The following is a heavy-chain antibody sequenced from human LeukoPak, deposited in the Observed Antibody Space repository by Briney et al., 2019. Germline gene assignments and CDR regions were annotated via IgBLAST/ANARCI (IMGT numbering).Heavy chain of an antibody. Sequence: ASVKVSCKTSGYTFNNYYMHWVRQAPGQGLEWMGWVYPNSGDTEYAQNFQDRVTMSRDTSIGTAYMELRGLRSDDMAIYYCARENMSLGAFDIWGQGTMVTVSS. CDR3: ARENMSLGAFDI. J-gene: IGHJ3*02. D-gene: IGHD1/OR15-1a*01. CDR2: VYPNSGDT. V-gene: IGHV1-2*02. CDR1: GYTFNNYY.